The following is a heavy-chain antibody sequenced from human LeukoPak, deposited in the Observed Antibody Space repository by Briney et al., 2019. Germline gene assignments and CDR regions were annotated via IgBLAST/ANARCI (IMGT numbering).Heavy chain of an antibody. CDR3: AIVDTAMVDYYYYYMDV. J-gene: IGHJ6*03. Sequence: SVKVSCKASGGTFSSYAISWVRQAPGQGLEWMGGIIPIFGTANYAQKFQGRVTITADKSTSTAYMELSSLRSEDTAAYYCAIVDTAMVDYYYYYMDVWGKGTTVTVSS. CDR1: GGTFSSYA. V-gene: IGHV1-69*06. D-gene: IGHD5-18*01. CDR2: IIPIFGTA.